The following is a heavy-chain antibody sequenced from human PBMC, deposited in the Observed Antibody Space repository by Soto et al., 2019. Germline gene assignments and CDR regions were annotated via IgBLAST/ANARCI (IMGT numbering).Heavy chain of an antibody. Sequence: QVQLQESSPGLVKPSETLSLTCTISGGPMNNYYCSWFRQPRGQGLEWIGYMGYNGFTRYNPSLRSRVAISLDTAKNQFSLNLSSVTAADTALYYCARQGFGELHGLVDVWGQGITVTVSS. CDR3: ARQGFGELHGLVDV. J-gene: IGHJ6*02. CDR1: GGPMNNYY. CDR2: MGYNGFT. V-gene: IGHV4-59*08. D-gene: IGHD3-10*01.